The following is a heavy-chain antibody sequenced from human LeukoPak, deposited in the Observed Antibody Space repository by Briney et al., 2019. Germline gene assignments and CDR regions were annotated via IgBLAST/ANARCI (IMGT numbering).Heavy chain of an antibody. J-gene: IGHJ2*01. CDR2: IYTSGRA. Sequence: SETLSLTCTVSGGSISTFYWTWIRQPAGKGLEWIGRIYTSGRANYNPSLKSRVTMSVDTSTNQISLSLTSVTAADTAVYYCARTIRAYRGYDHWYFDVWGRGTLVTVSS. D-gene: IGHD5-12*01. V-gene: IGHV4-4*07. CDR3: ARTIRAYRGYDHWYFDV. CDR1: GGSISTFY.